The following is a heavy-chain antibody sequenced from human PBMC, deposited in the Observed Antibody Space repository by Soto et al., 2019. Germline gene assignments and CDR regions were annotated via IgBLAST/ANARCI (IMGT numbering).Heavy chain of an antibody. Sequence: QVQLVESGGGVVQPGRSLRLSCAASGFTFSSYGMHWVRQAPGKGLEWVAVITYDGSNKYYADSVKGRFTISRDISKNTLYLQMNSRRAEDTAVYYCAKRPSGYEVDYYYYGMDVWGQGTTVTVSS. J-gene: IGHJ6*02. CDR3: AKRPSGYEVDYYYYGMDV. CDR2: ITYDGSNK. D-gene: IGHD5-12*01. CDR1: GFTFSSYG. V-gene: IGHV3-30*18.